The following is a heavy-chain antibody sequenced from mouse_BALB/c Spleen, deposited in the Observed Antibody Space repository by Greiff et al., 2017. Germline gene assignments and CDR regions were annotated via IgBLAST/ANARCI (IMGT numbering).Heavy chain of an antibody. CDR3: ARCITTVVATRGYAMDY. CDR2: ISSGSSTI. D-gene: IGHD1-1*01. J-gene: IGHJ4*01. CDR1: GFTFSSFG. V-gene: IGHV5-17*02. Sequence: EVKVVESGGGLVQPGGSRKLSCAASGFTFSSFGMHWVRQAPEKGLEWVAYISSGSSTIYYADTVKGRFTISRDNPKNTLFLQMTSLRSEDTAMYYCARCITTVVATRGYAMDYWGQGTSVTVSS.